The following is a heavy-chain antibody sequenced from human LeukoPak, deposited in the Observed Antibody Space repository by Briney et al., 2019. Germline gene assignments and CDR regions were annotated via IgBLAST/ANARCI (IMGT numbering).Heavy chain of an antibody. V-gene: IGHV3-53*01. D-gene: IGHD1-26*01. Sequence: GGSLRLSCAASGFTVSNNYLHWVRQAPGKGLEWVSVIYSGGTTYYANSVKGRFTISRDNSKNTLYLQMNSLRAEDTAVYYCARDRWATNYFDYWGQGTLVTVSS. J-gene: IGHJ4*02. CDR2: IYSGGTT. CDR1: GFTVSNNY. CDR3: ARDRWATNYFDY.